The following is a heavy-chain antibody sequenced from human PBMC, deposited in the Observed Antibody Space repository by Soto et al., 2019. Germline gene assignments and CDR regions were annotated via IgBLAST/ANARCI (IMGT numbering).Heavy chain of an antibody. CDR1: GYTFIGYY. CDR2: INPSGGST. V-gene: IGHV1-46*01. CDR3: AIAAAGTTWFDP. J-gene: IGHJ5*02. D-gene: IGHD6-13*01. Sequence: VKVSCKASGYTFIGYYMHWVRQAPGQGLEWMGIINPSGGSTSYAQKFQGRVTMTRDTSTSTVYMELSSLRSEDTAVYYCAIAAAGTTWFDPWGQGTLVTVSS.